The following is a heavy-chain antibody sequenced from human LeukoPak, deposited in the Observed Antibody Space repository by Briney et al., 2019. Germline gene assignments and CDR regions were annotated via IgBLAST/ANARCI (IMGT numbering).Heavy chain of an antibody. Sequence: GGSLRLSCAASGFTFDDYALHWVRQAPGKGLEWVSGISWNSGSIGYADSVKGRFTISRDNAKNSLYLQMNSLRVGDTAVYYCARGRSPTLGYFDLWGRDTLVTVSS. J-gene: IGHJ2*01. CDR1: GFTFDDYA. CDR3: ARGRSPTLGYFDL. D-gene: IGHD1-26*01. CDR2: ISWNSGSI. V-gene: IGHV3-9*01.